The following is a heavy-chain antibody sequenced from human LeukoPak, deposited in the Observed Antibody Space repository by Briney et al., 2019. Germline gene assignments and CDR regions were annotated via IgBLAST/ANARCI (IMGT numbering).Heavy chain of an antibody. CDR2: INSDGGST. J-gene: IGHJ3*02. V-gene: IGHV3-74*01. D-gene: IGHD6-13*01. CDR1: GFTFISYW. Sequence: GGSLRLSCAASGFTFISYWMYWVRQAPGKGLVWVSRINSDGGSTTYAESVKGRFTIYRDNAKNTLSLQMNSLRAEDTAVYYCARVTSSRGAIDIWGQGTMVTVSS. CDR3: ARVTSSRGAIDI.